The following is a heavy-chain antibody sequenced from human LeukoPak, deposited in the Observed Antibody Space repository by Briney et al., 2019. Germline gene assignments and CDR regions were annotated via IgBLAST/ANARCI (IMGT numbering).Heavy chain of an antibody. D-gene: IGHD2-21*02. J-gene: IGHJ3*02. V-gene: IGHV3-11*01. CDR1: GFTFSDYY. CDR2: NSNSGSTM. CDR3: ARWVTGGAFDI. Sequence: GRSLRLSCAASGFTFSDYYMSWIRQALGKGLEWISYNSNSGSTMYYADSVKGRFTISRDNAMNLLYLQMDSLRAEDTAVYYCARWVTGGAFDIWGQGTMVTVSS.